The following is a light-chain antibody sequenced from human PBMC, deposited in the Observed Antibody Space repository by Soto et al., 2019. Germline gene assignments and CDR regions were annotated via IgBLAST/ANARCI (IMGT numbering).Light chain of an antibody. CDR3: QEYTSWT. J-gene: IGKJ3*01. CDR1: QSVGRW. V-gene: IGKV1-5*01. CDR2: DAS. Sequence: DIQMTQSPSTLSASVGDRVTITCRASQSVGRWLAWYQQTPGKAPKLLIYDASSLESGVPSRFRGSGSGTEFTLTISSLQPDDFATYYCQEYTSWTFGPGTKVYLK.